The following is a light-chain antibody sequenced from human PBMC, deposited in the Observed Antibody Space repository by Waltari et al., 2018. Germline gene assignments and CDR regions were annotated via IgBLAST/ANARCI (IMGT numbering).Light chain of an antibody. CDR1: KSVRHN. CDR2: GAS. CDR3: HHYNDWPPGT. J-gene: IGKJ2*02. Sequence: IVLTQSPVTLSVSPGARVTLSCSASKSVRHNVAWYQKPPGQAPRLLIYGASKRATGIPARFSVTGSGTEFTLTISSLQSEDFAVYFCHHYNDWPPGTFGQGTKLDSK. V-gene: IGKV3-15*01.